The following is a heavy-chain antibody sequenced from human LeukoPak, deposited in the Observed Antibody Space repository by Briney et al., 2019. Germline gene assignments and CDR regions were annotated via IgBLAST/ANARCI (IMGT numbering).Heavy chain of an antibody. V-gene: IGHV1-18*01. CDR1: GYTLSNYG. Sequence: WASVKVSCKASGYTLSNYGIRWVRQAPGQGLEWMGSITPHNGEANYAQSLQGRAFMTTDTSTSTAYMELRSLRSDDTAVYYCARDAGATIVVVVAATQVLDYWGQGTLVTVSS. CDR2: ITPHNGEA. J-gene: IGHJ4*02. CDR3: ARDAGATIVVVVAATQVLDY. D-gene: IGHD2-15*01.